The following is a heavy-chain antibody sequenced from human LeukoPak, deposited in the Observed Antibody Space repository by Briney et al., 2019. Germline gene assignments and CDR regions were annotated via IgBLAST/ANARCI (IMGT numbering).Heavy chain of an antibody. J-gene: IGHJ4*02. CDR2: MNPNSGNT. CDR3: ARGDGQNFWSGYGKQYYFDY. D-gene: IGHD3-3*01. Sequence: ASVKVSCKASGYTFTIYDINWVRQATGQGREWVGWMNPNSGNTGYAQKSRGRVTMTRNTSISTAYMELSSLRSEDTAVYYCARGDGQNFWSGYGKQYYFDYWGQGTLVTVSS. V-gene: IGHV1-8*01. CDR1: GYTFTIYD.